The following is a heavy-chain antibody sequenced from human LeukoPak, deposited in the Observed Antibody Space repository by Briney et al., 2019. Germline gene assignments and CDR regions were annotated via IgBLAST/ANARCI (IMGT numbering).Heavy chain of an antibody. CDR3: VRDGSSGWHFDY. CDR1: GFTFSSYS. J-gene: IGHJ4*02. D-gene: IGHD6-19*01. CDR2: IYSSSSII. V-gene: IGHV3-48*04. Sequence: PGGSLRLSCAASGFTFSSYSMNWVRQAPGKGLEWVSFIYSSSSIISYADSVKGRFTISRDNAKNSLYLQMSSLRAEDTAVYYCVRDGSSGWHFDYWGQGALVTVSS.